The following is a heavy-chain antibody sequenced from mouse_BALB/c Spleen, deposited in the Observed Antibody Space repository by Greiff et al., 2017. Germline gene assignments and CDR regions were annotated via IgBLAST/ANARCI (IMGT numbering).Heavy chain of an antibody. CDR3: ARSTATRYFDV. CDR1: GFNIKDYY. V-gene: IGHV14-1*02. J-gene: IGHJ1*01. CDR2: IDPENGNT. Sequence: EVTLVESGAELVRPGAFVKLSCKASGFNIKDYYMPWVEQRPEQGLEWIGWIDPENGNTIYDPKFQGKASITADTSSNTAYLQLSSLTSEDTAVYYCARSTATRYFDVWGAGTTVTVSS. D-gene: IGHD1-2*01.